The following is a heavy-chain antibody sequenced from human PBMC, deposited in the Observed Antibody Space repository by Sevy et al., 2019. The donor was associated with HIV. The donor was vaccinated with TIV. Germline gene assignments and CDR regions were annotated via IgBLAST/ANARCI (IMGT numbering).Heavy chain of an antibody. D-gene: IGHD2-15*01. V-gene: IGHV1-24*01. CDR1: GYTLSKLS. J-gene: IGHJ5*02. CDR3: ATVGLGYYSGASYYQGDWFDP. CDR2: FDPEDGET. Sequence: ASVKVSCKVSGYTLSKLSMHWVRQAPGKGLEWMGSFDPEDGETIYAQTLQGRVTMTEDTSTDTAYMELSSLTSADTAIYYCATVGLGYYSGASYYQGDWFDPWGQGTLVTVSS.